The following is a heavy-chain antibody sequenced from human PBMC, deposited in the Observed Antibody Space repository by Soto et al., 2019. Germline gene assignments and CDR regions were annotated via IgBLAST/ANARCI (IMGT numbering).Heavy chain of an antibody. CDR1: GGSISSDY. CDR3: ARADIVLVPAANHYYYYGMDV. V-gene: IGHV4-59*12. Sequence: SETLSLTCTVSGGSISSDYWSWIRQPPGKGLEWIGYIYYGGSTHSNPSLKSRVIISLDTSKNQFSLKLSSVTAADTAVYYCARADIVLVPAANHYYYYGMDVWGQGTTVTVSS. D-gene: IGHD2-2*01. CDR2: IYYGGST. J-gene: IGHJ6*02.